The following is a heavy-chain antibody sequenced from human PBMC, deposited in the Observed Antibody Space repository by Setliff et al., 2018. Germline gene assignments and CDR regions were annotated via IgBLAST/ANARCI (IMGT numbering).Heavy chain of an antibody. Sequence: GGSLRLSCAASGVTVSDAWMGWVRQTPGKGLDWVGRIKSKTDGGTTDYAAPVKGRFTISRDDSKNTLYLQMNSLKTEDAAVYFCVRTVVPGYYFDSWGQGTLVTVSS. V-gene: IGHV3-15*01. CDR1: GVTVSDAW. J-gene: IGHJ4*02. CDR3: VRTVVPGYYFDS. D-gene: IGHD3-10*01. CDR2: IKSKTDGGTT.